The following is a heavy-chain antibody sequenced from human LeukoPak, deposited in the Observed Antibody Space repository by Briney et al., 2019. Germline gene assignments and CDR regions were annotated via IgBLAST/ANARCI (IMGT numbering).Heavy chain of an antibody. CDR3: ARHSGSRDGFDI. J-gene: IGHJ3*02. CDR1: GGSLSSFY. CDR2: IYYSGST. Sequence: PSETLSLTCTVSGGSLSSFYWSWIRQPPGKGLEWIGYIYYSGSTNYNPSLKSRVTISVDTSKNQVSLKLSSVTAADTAVYYCARHSGSRDGFDIWGQGTMVTVSS. V-gene: IGHV4-59*08. D-gene: IGHD1-26*01.